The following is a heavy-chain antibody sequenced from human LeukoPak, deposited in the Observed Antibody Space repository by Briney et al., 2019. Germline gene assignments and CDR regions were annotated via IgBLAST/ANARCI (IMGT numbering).Heavy chain of an antibody. CDR3: ARLNSDDTLFDY. Sequence: GGSLRLSCAASGFTVSSNYMSWVRQAPGKGLEWVSVIYSGGSTYYADSVKGRFTISRDNSKNTLYLQMNSLRAEDTAVYYCARLNSDDTLFDYWGQGTQVTVSS. D-gene: IGHD4-23*01. CDR2: IYSGGST. CDR1: GFTVSSNY. J-gene: IGHJ4*02. V-gene: IGHV3-53*01.